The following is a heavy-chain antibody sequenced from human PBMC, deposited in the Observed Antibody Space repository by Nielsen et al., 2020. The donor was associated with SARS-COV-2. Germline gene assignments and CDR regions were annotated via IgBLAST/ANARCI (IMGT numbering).Heavy chain of an antibody. D-gene: IGHD6-19*01. CDR1: GYTFTSYA. CDR2: INAGNGNT. J-gene: IGHJ4*02. Sequence: ASVKVSCKASGYTFTSYAMHWVRQAHGQSLEWMGWINAGNGNTKYSQKFQGRVTMTRDTSANTAYMELSSLSSEDTAVYYCARITPSSGWDYWGQGTLVTVSS. V-gene: IGHV1-3*01. CDR3: ARITPSSGWDY.